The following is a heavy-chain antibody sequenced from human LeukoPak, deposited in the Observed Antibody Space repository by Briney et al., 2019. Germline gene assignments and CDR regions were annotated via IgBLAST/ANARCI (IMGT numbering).Heavy chain of an antibody. CDR3: AKDGMLVVVIDWGYYYMDV. Sequence: PGGSLRLSCAASGFTFSSYGMHWVRQAPGKGLEWVAFIRYDGSNKYYADSVKGRFTISRDNSKNTLYLQMNSLRAEDTAVYYCAKDGMLVVVIDWGYYYMDVWGKGTTVTVSS. J-gene: IGHJ6*03. CDR1: GFTFSSYG. CDR2: IRYDGSNK. D-gene: IGHD3-22*01. V-gene: IGHV3-30*02.